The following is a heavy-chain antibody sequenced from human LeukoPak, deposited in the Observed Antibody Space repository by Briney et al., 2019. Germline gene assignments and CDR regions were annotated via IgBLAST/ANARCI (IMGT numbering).Heavy chain of an antibody. CDR1: GGSISSDDYY. Sequence: SQTLSLTCTVSGGSISSDDYYWSWIRQPPGKGLEWIGYIYYSGITYYNPSLKSRVTISVDTSKNQFSLKLSSVTAADTAVYYCARDMIAARRGGGYYYYGMDVWGQGTTVTVSS. D-gene: IGHD6-6*01. CDR2: IYYSGIT. J-gene: IGHJ6*02. V-gene: IGHV4-30-4*01. CDR3: ARDMIAARRGGGYYYYGMDV.